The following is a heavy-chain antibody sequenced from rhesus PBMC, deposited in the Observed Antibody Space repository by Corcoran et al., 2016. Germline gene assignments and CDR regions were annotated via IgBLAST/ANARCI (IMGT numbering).Heavy chain of an antibody. D-gene: IGHD1-44*02. CDR3: ARRQGGSYNLFFDY. J-gene: IGHJ4*01. V-gene: IGHV4S14*01. CDR2: ISSGGSN. CDR1: GYSISHGYS. Sequence: QLQLQASGTGLGKPSETISLTCAVSGYSISHGYSWGWIRQPPGKGLEWIGHISSGGSNPLTPTLKKRVTLSVDTSKNQFSLKLSSVTAADTAVYYCARRQGGSYNLFFDYWGQGVLVTVSS.